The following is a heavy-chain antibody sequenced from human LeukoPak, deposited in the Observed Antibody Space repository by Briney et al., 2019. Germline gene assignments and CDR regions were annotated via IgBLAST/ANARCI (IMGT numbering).Heavy chain of an antibody. CDR3: AKDAVYQLPPDAFDI. Sequence: GGSLRLSCAASGFTFSSYAMSWVRQAPGRGLEWVSTISRSGASIYYADSVKGRFTISRDNSKNTLYLQMNSLRAEDTAVYYCAKDAVYQLPPDAFDIWGQGTMVTVSS. CDR1: GFTFSSYA. CDR2: ISRSGASI. J-gene: IGHJ3*02. V-gene: IGHV3-23*01. D-gene: IGHD2-2*01.